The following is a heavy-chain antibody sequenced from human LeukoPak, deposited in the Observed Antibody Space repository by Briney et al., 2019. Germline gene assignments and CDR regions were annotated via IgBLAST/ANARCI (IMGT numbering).Heavy chain of an antibody. D-gene: IGHD3-10*01. J-gene: IGHJ6*04. Sequence: ASVKASCKASGGTFSSYAISWVRQAPGQGLEWMGGIIPIFGTANYAQKFQGRVTITADESTSTAYMELSSLRSEDTAVYYCARADGRMDGSGSYYNRYYYYGMDVWGKGTTVTVSS. CDR2: IIPIFGTA. V-gene: IGHV1-69*13. CDR3: ARADGRMDGSGSYYNRYYYYGMDV. CDR1: GGTFSSYA.